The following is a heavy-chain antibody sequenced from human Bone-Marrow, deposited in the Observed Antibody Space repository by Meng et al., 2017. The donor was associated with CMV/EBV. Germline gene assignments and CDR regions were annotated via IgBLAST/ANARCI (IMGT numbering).Heavy chain of an antibody. CDR2: INPKSYDT. Sequence: ASVKVFCKASGDTFSNYAFCWVRQAPGQGLEWMGWINPKSYDTKYAEKFQGRVTMTRDTSIDTAYMDLSSLKPDDTAMYYCVRVSVSRRSLPFYFYAMDVWGQGTTVTVSS. J-gene: IGHJ6*02. V-gene: IGHV1-2*02. CDR1: GDTFSNYA. CDR3: VRVSVSRRSLPFYFYAMDV. D-gene: IGHD2/OR15-2a*01.